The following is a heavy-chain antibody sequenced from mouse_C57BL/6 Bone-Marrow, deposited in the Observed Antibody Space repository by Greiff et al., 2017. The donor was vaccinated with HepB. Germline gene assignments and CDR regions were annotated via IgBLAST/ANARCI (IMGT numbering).Heavy chain of an antibody. D-gene: IGHD2-10*02. V-gene: IGHV1-14*01. CDR3: MGYGNYGFAY. Sequence: VQLQQSGPELVKPGASVKMSCTASGYTFTSYVMHWVKQKPGQGLEWIGYIYPYNDGTKYNEKFKGKATLTSDKSSSTAYMELSSLTSEDSAVYHRMGYGNYGFAYWGQGTLVTVSA. CDR1: GYTFTSYV. CDR2: IYPYNDGT. J-gene: IGHJ3*01.